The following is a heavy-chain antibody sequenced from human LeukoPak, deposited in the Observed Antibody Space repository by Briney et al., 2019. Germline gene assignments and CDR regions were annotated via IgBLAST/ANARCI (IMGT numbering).Heavy chain of an antibody. J-gene: IGHJ6*02. D-gene: IGHD3-3*01. V-gene: IGHV1-2*06. Sequence: ASVKVSCKASGYTSTGYYMHWVRQAPGQGLEWMGRINPNSGGTNYAQKFQGRVTMTRDTSISTAYMELSRLRSDDTAVYYCARDLMTIFGVVTMGGSYYYGMDVWGQGTTVTVSS. CDR1: GYTSTGYY. CDR3: ARDLMTIFGVVTMGGSYYYGMDV. CDR2: INPNSGGT.